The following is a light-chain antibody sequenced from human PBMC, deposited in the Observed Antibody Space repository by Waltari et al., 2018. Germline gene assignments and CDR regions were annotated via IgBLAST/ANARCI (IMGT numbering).Light chain of an antibody. Sequence: EIVMTQSPATLSVSPGESATLSCRASQTVTNHLNWYQQKPGQAPRLLISYASSRATGVPVRFSGSGSGTDFTLTISSLQSEDSAVYYCQQYSNWPPAWTFGQGTRVEIK. CDR1: QTVTNH. CDR3: QQYSNWPPAWT. J-gene: IGKJ1*01. V-gene: IGKV3-15*01. CDR2: YAS.